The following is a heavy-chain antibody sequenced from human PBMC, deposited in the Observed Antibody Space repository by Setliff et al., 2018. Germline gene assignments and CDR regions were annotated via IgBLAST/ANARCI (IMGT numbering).Heavy chain of an antibody. CDR1: GGSISSGIYY. J-gene: IGHJ5*02. V-gene: IGHV4-61*02. D-gene: IGHD6-19*01. Sequence: SETLSLTCTVSGGSISSGIYYWSWIRQPAGKGLEWIGRIYTSGSTNYNPSLKSRVTISVDTSKNQFSLKLSSVTAADAAVYYCARTRGSSGWLNWFDPWGQGTLVTVSS. CDR3: ARTRGSSGWLNWFDP. CDR2: IYTSGST.